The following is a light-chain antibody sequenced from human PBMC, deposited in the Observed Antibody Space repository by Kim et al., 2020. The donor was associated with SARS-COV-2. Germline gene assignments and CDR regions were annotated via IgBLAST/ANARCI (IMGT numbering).Light chain of an antibody. CDR3: QVWDSTSDHRVV. Sequence: SYELTQSPSVSLAPGKTARITCGGSNIGSKSVHWYQQKPGQAPLLVISYDSDRPSGIPERFSSSNSGNTATLTISWVEAGDEADYYCQVWDSTSDHRVVFGGGTQLTVL. J-gene: IGLJ2*01. V-gene: IGLV3-21*04. CDR1: NIGSKS. CDR2: YDS.